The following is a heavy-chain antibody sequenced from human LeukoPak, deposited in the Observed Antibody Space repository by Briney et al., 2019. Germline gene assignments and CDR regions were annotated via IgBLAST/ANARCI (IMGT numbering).Heavy chain of an antibody. V-gene: IGHV4-34*01. D-gene: IGHD5-24*01. CDR1: GGSFSGYY. CDR2: INHSGST. CDR3: ARGAKMSTRGFDY. J-gene: IGHJ4*02. Sequence: TSETLSLTCAVYGGSFSGYYWSWIRQPPGKGLEWIGEINHSGSTNYNPSLKSRVTISVDTSKNQLSLNLRYVTAADTAVYYCARGAKMSTRGFDYWGQGILVTVSS.